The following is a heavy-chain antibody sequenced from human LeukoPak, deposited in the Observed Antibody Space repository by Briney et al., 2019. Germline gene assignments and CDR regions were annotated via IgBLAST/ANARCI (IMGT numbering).Heavy chain of an antibody. J-gene: IGHJ5*02. CDR2: IRSKANSYAT. CDR1: GFTFSGSA. D-gene: IGHD2-2*01. Sequence: GGSLRLSCAASGFTFSGSAMHWVRQASGKGLEWVGRIRSKANSYATAYAASVKGRFTISRDDSKNTAYLQMNSLKTEDTAEYYCTQVVPAAPNWFDPWGQGTLVTVSS. V-gene: IGHV3-73*01. CDR3: TQVVPAAPNWFDP.